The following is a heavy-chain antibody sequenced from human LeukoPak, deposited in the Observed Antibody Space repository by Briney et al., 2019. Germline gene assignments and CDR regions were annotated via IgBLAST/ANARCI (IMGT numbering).Heavy chain of an antibody. V-gene: IGHV4-31*03. Sequence: SQTLSLTCTVSGGSISSGGYYWSWIRQHPGKGLEWIGYIHYSGSTYYNPSLKSRVTISVDTSKNQFSLKLSSVTAADTAVYYCARGAHGGRDYWGQGTLVTVSS. CDR1: GGSISSGGYY. D-gene: IGHD3-16*01. CDR2: IHYSGST. J-gene: IGHJ4*02. CDR3: ARGAHGGRDY.